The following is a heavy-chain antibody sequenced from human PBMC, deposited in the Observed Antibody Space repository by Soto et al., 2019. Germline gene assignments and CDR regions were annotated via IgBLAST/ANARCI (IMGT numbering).Heavy chain of an antibody. J-gene: IGHJ5*02. D-gene: IGHD2-8*01. V-gene: IGHV4-59*05. Sequence: SVTLSLTCSVAGGSISSYYWSWIRLPPGKGLEWIGSIYYSGSTYYNPSLKSRVTISVDTSKNQFSLKLSSVTAADTAVYYCARLVMADIVLMVYARTHGWCDPWGQGTLVTVS. CDR2: IYYSGST. CDR3: ARLVMADIVLMVYARTHGWCDP. CDR1: GGSISSYY.